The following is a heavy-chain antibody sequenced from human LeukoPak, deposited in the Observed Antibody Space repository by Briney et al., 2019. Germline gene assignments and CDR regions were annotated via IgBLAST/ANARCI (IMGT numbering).Heavy chain of an antibody. V-gene: IGHV3-11*01. Sequence: GGSLRLSCAASGFTFSDYYMSWIRHAPGKGLESVSYISSSGSTIYYADSVKGRFTISRDNAKNSLYLQMNSLRSDDTAVYYCARAPSRDYDILTGYYIWGYFDYWGQGTLVTVSS. J-gene: IGHJ4*02. CDR1: GFTFSDYY. D-gene: IGHD3-9*01. CDR3: ARAPSRDYDILTGYYIWGYFDY. CDR2: ISSSGSTI.